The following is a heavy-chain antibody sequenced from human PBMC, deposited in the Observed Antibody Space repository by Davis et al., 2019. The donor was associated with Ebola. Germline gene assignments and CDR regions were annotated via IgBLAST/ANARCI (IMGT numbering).Heavy chain of an antibody. V-gene: IGHV4-34*01. CDR3: ARGSVIGSTSWYYNY. J-gene: IGHJ4*02. D-gene: IGHD2-2*01. Sequence: MPSETLSLTCAVYGGSFSGYYWSWIRQPPGKGLEWIEDINHSGGTNYNPSLKSRATISGDTSKNQFSLKVYSVTAADTAVYYCARGSVIGSTSWYYNYWGQGTLVTVSS. CDR2: INHSGGT. CDR1: GGSFSGYY.